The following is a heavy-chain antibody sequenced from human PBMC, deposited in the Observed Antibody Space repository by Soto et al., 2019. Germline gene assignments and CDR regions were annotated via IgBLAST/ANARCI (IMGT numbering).Heavy chain of an antibody. V-gene: IGHV3-13*01. D-gene: IGHD2-15*01. CDR1: GFTFSSYA. Sequence: GSLRLSCAASGFTFSSYAMSWFRQAPGKGLEWVSAIGTAGDTYYPGSVKGRFTISRENAKNSLYLQMNSLRAGDTAVYYCARGQGDCSGGSCYGEFDYWGQGTLVTVSS. CDR3: ARGQGDCSGGSCYGEFDY. J-gene: IGHJ4*02. CDR2: IGTAGDT.